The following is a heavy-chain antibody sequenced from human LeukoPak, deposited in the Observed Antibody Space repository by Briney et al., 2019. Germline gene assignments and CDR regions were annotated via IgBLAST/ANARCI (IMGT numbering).Heavy chain of an antibody. CDR3: ARGLTGYFDY. Sequence: SVKVSCKASGGTFISYAISWVRQAPGQGLEWMGGMIPIFGTANYAQKFQGRVTITADESTSTAYMELSSLRSEDTAVYYCARGLTGYFDYWGQGTLVTVSS. V-gene: IGHV1-69*13. D-gene: IGHD3-9*01. CDR1: GGTFISYA. CDR2: MIPIFGTA. J-gene: IGHJ4*02.